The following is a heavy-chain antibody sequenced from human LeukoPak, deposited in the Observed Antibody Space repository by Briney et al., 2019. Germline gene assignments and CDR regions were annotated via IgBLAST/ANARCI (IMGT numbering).Heavy chain of an antibody. J-gene: IGHJ4*02. CDR2: IHSSGNI. D-gene: IGHD3-16*02. CDR1: GDSISSSDYY. V-gene: IGHV4-39*07. CDR3: ARGRYNSKTDYDY. Sequence: SETLSLTCTVSGDSISSSDYYWCWIRQPPGKGLEWVGSIHSSGNIYHNPSLKSRVTISLDTSNNQFSLRLFSVSAADTAVYYCARGRYNSKTDYDYWGQGTLVTVSS.